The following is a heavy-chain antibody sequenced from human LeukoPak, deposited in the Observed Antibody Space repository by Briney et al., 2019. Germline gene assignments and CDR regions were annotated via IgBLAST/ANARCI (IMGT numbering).Heavy chain of an antibody. CDR3: ARDLTAVAGRFDY. CDR1: GFTFSSYS. J-gene: IGHJ4*02. V-gene: IGHV3-21*01. CDR2: ISSSSSYR. Sequence: GGSLRLSCAASGFTFSSYSMNWVRQAPGKGLEWVSSISSSSSYRYYADSVKGRFTISRDNAKNSLYLQMNSLRAEDTAVYYCARDLTAVAGRFDYWGQGTLVTVSS. D-gene: IGHD6-19*01.